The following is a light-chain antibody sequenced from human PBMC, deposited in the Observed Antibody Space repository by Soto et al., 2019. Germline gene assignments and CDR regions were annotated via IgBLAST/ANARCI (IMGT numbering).Light chain of an antibody. CDR2: GAS. J-gene: IGKJ5*01. CDR3: EQYSSSPRT. CDR1: QSFTSTY. Sequence: EMVLTRSPGTLSLSPVEIATLSFRASQSFTSTYLAWYQQKPGQAPRLLIYGASSRATGIPDRFSGGGSGTDFTLTISRLEPEDFAVYYCEQYSSSPRTFGQGTRLEIK. V-gene: IGKV3-20*01.